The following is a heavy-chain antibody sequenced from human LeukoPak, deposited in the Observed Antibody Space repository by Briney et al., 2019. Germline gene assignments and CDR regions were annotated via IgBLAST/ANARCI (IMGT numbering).Heavy chain of an antibody. J-gene: IGHJ6*04. CDR2: ISGSGGST. D-gene: IGHD6-13*01. V-gene: IGHV3-23*01. CDR3: ARDSRQQLTVYCYYSGMDG. Sequence: GGSLRLSCAASGFTFSSYAMSWVRQAPGKGLEWVSGISGSGGSTYYADSVKGRFTISRDNSKNTVYLQMNSLRAEDTAVYYCARDSRQQLTVYCYYSGMDGWCAGTTVTGSP. CDR1: GFTFSSYA.